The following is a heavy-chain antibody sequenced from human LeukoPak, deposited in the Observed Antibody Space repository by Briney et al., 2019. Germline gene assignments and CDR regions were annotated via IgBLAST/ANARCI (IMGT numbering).Heavy chain of an antibody. CDR2: INPNSGGT. CDR3: ARGGYYYDSSGYPLDAFDI. D-gene: IGHD3-22*01. CDR1: GYTFTGYY. J-gene: IGHJ3*02. Sequence: ASVKVSCKASGYTFTGYYMHWVRQAPGQGLEWMGWINPNSGGTNYVQKFQGRVTMTRDTSISTAYMELSRLRSDDTAVYYCARGGYYYDSSGYPLDAFDIWGQGTMVTVSS. V-gene: IGHV1-2*02.